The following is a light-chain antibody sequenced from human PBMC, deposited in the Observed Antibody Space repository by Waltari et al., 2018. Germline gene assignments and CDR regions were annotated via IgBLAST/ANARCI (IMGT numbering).Light chain of an antibody. CDR2: GAS. J-gene: IGKJ1*01. CDR3: QNYERLPVT. Sequence: EVVLTQSPGTRASSPGESAHLSCRASQSIGRTLTLYQQKPGHSPRLPMYGASIRAAGIPDRFSGSGSGTDFILTITRLEPEDFAVYYCQNYERLPVTFGQGTKVEIK. CDR1: QSIGRT. V-gene: IGKV3-20*01.